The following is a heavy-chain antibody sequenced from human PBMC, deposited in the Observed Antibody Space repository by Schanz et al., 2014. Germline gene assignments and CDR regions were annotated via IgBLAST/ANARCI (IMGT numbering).Heavy chain of an antibody. CDR1: GFTFSTST. D-gene: IGHD3-10*01. Sequence: EVQLVESGGGLVQPGGSLRLSCAASGFTFSTSTMHWVRQAPGKGLEWVSYIGNGGVTIYYADSVKGRFTISRDNSKNSLYLQMNSLRAEDTAVYYCARIGGSVFDYWAQGTLGTVSA. CDR2: IGNGGVTI. CDR3: ARIGGSVFDY. J-gene: IGHJ4*02. V-gene: IGHV3-48*04.